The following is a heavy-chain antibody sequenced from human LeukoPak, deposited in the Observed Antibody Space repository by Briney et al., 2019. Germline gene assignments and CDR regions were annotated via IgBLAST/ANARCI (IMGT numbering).Heavy chain of an antibody. CDR2: ISAYNGNT. CDR3: ARDRIAVAPGGYFQH. Sequence: ASVKVSCKASGYTFTSYGISWVRQAPGQGLEWMGWISAYNGNTNYAQKLQGRVTMTTDTSTSTAYMELRSLRSDDTAVYYCARDRIAVAPGGYFQHWGQGTLLTVSS. D-gene: IGHD6-19*01. J-gene: IGHJ1*01. CDR1: GYTFTSYG. V-gene: IGHV1-18*01.